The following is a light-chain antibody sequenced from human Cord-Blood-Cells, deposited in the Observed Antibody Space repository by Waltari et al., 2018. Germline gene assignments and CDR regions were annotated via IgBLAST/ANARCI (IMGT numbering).Light chain of an antibody. V-gene: IGKV1-5*03. Sequence: EIQITQSPSPPSASVGGKVTITCRASQSISSWLAWYQQKPGKAPKLLIYKASSLGSGVPSRFSGRGSGTEFTLTISSLQPDDFATYYCQQYNSYGTFGQGTKVEIK. J-gene: IGKJ1*01. CDR3: QQYNSYGT. CDR2: KAS. CDR1: QSISSW.